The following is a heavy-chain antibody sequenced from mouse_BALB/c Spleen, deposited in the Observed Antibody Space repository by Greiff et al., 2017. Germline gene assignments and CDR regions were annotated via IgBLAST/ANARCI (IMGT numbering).Heavy chain of an antibody. V-gene: IGHV1-82*01. Sequence: QVQLQQSGPELVKPGSSVKISCKASGYAFSSSWMNWVKQRPGQGLEWIGRIYPGDGDTNYNGKFKGKATLTAAKSSSTAYMQLSSLTSVDSAVYFCARSRGNDAMDYWGQGTSVTVSS. D-gene: IGHD2-1*01. J-gene: IGHJ4*01. CDR3: ARSRGNDAMDY. CDR1: GYAFSSSW. CDR2: IYPGDGDT.